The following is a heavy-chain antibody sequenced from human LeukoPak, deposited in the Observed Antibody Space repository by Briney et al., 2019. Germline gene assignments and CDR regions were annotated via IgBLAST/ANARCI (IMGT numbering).Heavy chain of an antibody. D-gene: IGHD3-3*01. J-gene: IGHJ4*02. CDR2: LSGSGGSA. CDR3: AKDYYDFWSGPVDY. CDR1: GFTFGNYA. V-gene: IGHV3-23*01. Sequence: GGSLRLSCAASGFTFGNYAMSWVRQAPGKGLEWVSALSGSGGSAYYAVSVKGRFTISRDNSKNTLNLQMNSLRADDTAVYYCAKDYYDFWSGPVDYWGQGTLVTVSS.